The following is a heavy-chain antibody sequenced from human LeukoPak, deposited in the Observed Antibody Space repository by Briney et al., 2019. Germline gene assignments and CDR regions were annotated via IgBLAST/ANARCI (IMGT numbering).Heavy chain of an antibody. J-gene: IGHJ4*02. CDR3: AREFYGSGSPFDY. V-gene: IGHV3-30*04. CDR1: GFTFSSYA. D-gene: IGHD3-10*01. CDR2: ISYDGSNK. Sequence: GGSLRLSCAASGFTFSSYAMHRVRQAPGKGLEWVAVISYDGSNKYYADSVKGRFTISRDNSKNTLYLQMNSLRAEDTAVYYCAREFYGSGSPFDYWGQGTLVTVSS.